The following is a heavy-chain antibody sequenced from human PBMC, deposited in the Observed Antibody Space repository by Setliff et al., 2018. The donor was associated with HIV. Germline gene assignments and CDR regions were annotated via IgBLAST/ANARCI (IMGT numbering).Heavy chain of an antibody. J-gene: IGHJ4*02. CDR3: ARVKSGSLGGYVDQ. CDR1: GGSISSSSYY. D-gene: IGHD3-10*01. CDR2: IYYSGST. Sequence: PSETLSLTCTVSGGSISSSSYYWGWIRQPPGKGLEWIGSIYYSGSTYYNPSLKSRVTKSVDTSKNQFSLKLSSVTAADTAVYYCARVKSGSLGGYVDQRGQGTLVTVSS. V-gene: IGHV4-39*07.